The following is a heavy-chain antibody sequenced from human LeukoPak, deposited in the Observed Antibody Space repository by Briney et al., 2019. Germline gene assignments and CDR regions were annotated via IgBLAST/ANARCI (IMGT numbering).Heavy chain of an antibody. CDR1: GGSISSYY. Sequence: PSETLSLTWTVSGGSISSYYWSWIRQPPGKGLEWIGYIYTSGSTNYNPSLKSRVTISVDTSKNQFSLKLSSVTAADTAVYYCARHPTIRFLEWLLDVWGKGTTVTVSS. CDR2: IYTSGST. J-gene: IGHJ6*04. V-gene: IGHV4-4*09. CDR3: ARHPTIRFLEWLLDV. D-gene: IGHD3-3*01.